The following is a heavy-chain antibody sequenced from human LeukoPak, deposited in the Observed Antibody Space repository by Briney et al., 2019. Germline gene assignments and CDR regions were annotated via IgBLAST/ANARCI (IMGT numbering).Heavy chain of an antibody. J-gene: IGHJ3*02. V-gene: IGHV4-34*01. CDR3: ARNKGYTYGSDAFDI. CDR2: INHSGST. D-gene: IGHD5-18*01. Sequence: SETLSLTCAVYGGSFSGYYWSWMRQPPGKGLEWIGEINHSGSTNYNPSLKRRVTISLDTSQQQFSLKLSSVTAADTAVYYCARNKGYTYGSDAFDIWGPGTVVTVSS. CDR1: GGSFSGYY.